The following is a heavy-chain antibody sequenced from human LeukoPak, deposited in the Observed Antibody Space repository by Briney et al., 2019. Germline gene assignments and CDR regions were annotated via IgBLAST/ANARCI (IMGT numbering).Heavy chain of an antibody. CDR2: IIPIFGTA. Sequence: PGASVKVSCKASGVTFSSYAISWVRQAPGQGLEWMGGIIPIFGTANYAQKFQGRVTITTDESTSTAYMELSSLRSEDTAVYYCARGGSDIVVVPVNWGQGTLVTVSS. D-gene: IGHD2-2*01. CDR3: ARGGSDIVVVPVN. V-gene: IGHV1-69*05. CDR1: GVTFSSYA. J-gene: IGHJ4*02.